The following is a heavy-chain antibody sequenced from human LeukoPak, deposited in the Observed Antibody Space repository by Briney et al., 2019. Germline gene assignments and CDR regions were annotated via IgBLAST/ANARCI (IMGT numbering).Heavy chain of an antibody. CDR3: ARGRWSWPMAFDI. J-gene: IGHJ3*02. CDR2: INHSGST. Sequence: SETLSLTCAVYGGSFSGYYWSWIRQPPGKGLEWIGEINHSGSTNYNPSLKSRVTISVDTSKNQFSLKPSSVTAADTAVYYCARGRWSWPMAFDIWGQGTMVTVSS. V-gene: IGHV4-34*01. D-gene: IGHD1-26*01. CDR1: GGSFSGYY.